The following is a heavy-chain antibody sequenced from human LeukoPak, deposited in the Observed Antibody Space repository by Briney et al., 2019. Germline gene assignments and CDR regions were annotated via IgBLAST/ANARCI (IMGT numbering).Heavy chain of an antibody. CDR3: ARDISGPVGYFQH. CDR2: IMPVYGTA. V-gene: IGHV1-69*05. Sequence: GASVKVSCKASGGPFSRLAISWVRQAPGQGLEWMGDIMPVYGTANYAQNFQGRVTITTDESTSTGYMGLSRLTSEDTAVYYCARDISGPVGYFQHWGQGTLVTVSS. J-gene: IGHJ1*01. CDR1: GGPFSRLA. D-gene: IGHD2-15*01.